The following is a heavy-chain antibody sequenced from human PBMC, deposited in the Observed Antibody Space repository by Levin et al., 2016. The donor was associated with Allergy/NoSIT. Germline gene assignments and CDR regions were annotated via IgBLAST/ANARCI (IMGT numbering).Heavy chain of an antibody. J-gene: IGHJ4*02. D-gene: IGHD3-22*01. CDR3: ARDPDYYDSSGHSRFDY. CDR1: GFTFSTYN. Sequence: SCAASGFTFSTYNMNWVRQAPGKGLEWVSYISSSGTTIYYADSMRGRITISRDNAKNSLYLQMNSLRAEDTAVYYCARDPDYYDSSGHSRFDYWGRGTLVTVSS. V-gene: IGHV3-48*01. CDR2: ISSSGTTI.